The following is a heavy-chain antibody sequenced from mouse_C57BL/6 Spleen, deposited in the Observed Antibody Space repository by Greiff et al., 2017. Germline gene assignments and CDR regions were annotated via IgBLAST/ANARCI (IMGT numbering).Heavy chain of an antibody. CDR2: INPYNGGT. V-gene: IGHV1-19*01. J-gene: IGHJ2*01. Sequence: EVQLQQSGPVLVKPGASVKMSCKASGYTFTDYYMNWVKQSHGKSLEWIGVINPYNGGTSYNQKFKGKATLTVDKSSSTAYMELNSLTSEDSAVYYCARMGGPYYFDYWGQGTTLTVSS. CDR3: ARMGGPYYFDY. CDR1: GYTFTDYY.